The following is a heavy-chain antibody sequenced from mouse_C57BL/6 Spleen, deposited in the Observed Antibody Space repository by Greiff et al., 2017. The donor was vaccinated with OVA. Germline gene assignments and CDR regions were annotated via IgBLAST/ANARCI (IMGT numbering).Heavy chain of an antibody. Sequence: QVQLQQSGAELVKPGASVKISCKASGYAFSSYWMNWVKQRPGKGLEWIGQIYPGDGDTNYNGKFKGKATLTADKSSSTAYMQLSSLTSEDSAVYFCVRSGNYGSSYDYWGQGTTLTVSS. J-gene: IGHJ2*01. CDR3: VRSGNYGSSYDY. V-gene: IGHV1-80*01. D-gene: IGHD1-1*01. CDR2: IYPGDGDT. CDR1: GYAFSSYW.